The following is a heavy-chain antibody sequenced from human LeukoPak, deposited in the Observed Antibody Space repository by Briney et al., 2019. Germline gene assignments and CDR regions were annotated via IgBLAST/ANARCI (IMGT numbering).Heavy chain of an antibody. J-gene: IGHJ3*02. D-gene: IGHD3-22*01. CDR1: GGSISSYY. V-gene: IGHV4-59*08. CDR3: ARSLDYFDSSGYIFDI. Sequence: SETLSLTCTVSGGSISSYYWSWIRQPPGKGLEWIGYIYYSGSTNYNPSLKSRITISVDTSKNQFSLKLSSVTASDTAVYYCARSLDYFDSSGYIFDIWGQGTMVTVSS. CDR2: IYYSGST.